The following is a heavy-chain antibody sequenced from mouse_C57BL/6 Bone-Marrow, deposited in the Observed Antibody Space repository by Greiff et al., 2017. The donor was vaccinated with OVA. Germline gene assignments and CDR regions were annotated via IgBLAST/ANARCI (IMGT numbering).Heavy chain of an antibody. CDR3: AIYYGSMAY. J-gene: IGHJ3*01. CDR1: GYSITSGYY. CDR2: ISYDGSN. Sequence: VQLQQSGPGLVKPSQSLSLTCSVTGYSITSGYYWNWIRQFPGNKLEWMGYISYDGSNNYNPSLKNRISITRDTSKNQSFLKLNSVTTEDTATYYCAIYYGSMAYWGQGTLVTVSA. V-gene: IGHV3-6*01. D-gene: IGHD1-1*01.